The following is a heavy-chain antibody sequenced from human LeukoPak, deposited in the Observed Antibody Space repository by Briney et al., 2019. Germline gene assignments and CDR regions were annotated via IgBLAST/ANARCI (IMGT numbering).Heavy chain of an antibody. D-gene: IGHD2-8*01. J-gene: IGHJ4*02. CDR3: AGLDAPSVCDPEHY. CDR2: MYYSGRT. V-gene: IGHV4-59*01. Sequence: PSETLSLTSTAPGDSIRSYYWSCVRQPPGKGLEWIGYMYYSGRTNYNPSLKSRLTISVDTSKNQISLKLSSVTAADKAVYYCAGLDAPSVCDPEHYCGQGTLVTVSS. CDR1: GDSIRSYY.